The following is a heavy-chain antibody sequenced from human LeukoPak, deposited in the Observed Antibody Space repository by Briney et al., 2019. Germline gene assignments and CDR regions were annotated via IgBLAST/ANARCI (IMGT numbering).Heavy chain of an antibody. Sequence: GGSLRLSCAVSGFIFSSYWMSWVRQAPGKGLEWVANTKQDGSETYYVDSVKGRFTISRDNARNSLYLQMNSLRAEDTAVYYCARLNYYGSGKPFDYWGQGTLATVSS. CDR1: GFIFSSYW. J-gene: IGHJ4*02. CDR3: ARLNYYGSGKPFDY. V-gene: IGHV3-7*04. CDR2: TKQDGSET. D-gene: IGHD3-10*01.